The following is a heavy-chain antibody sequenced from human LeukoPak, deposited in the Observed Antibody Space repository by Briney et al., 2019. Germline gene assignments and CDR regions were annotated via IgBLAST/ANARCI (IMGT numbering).Heavy chain of an antibody. CDR2: ISSSSSFI. CDR1: GFTLSSYS. CDR3: TRTLQSVRDGYKSFDS. D-gene: IGHD5-24*01. J-gene: IGHJ4*02. Sequence: GGSLRLPCAASGFTLSSYSMTWVRQAPGKGLEWVSSISSSSSFIYYADSVKGRFTISRDNAKNSLFLQMNSLRAEDTAVYYCTRTLQSVRDGYKSFDSWGQGTLVTVSS. V-gene: IGHV3-21*01.